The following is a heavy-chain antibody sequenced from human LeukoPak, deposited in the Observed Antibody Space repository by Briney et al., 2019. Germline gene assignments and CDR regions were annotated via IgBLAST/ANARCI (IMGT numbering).Heavy chain of an antibody. CDR1: GGSISSYY. V-gene: IGHV4-59*01. D-gene: IGHD2-2*01. CDR3: ARSQSYCSGTTCHLAYY. J-gene: IGHJ4*02. Sequence: PSETLSLTCTVSGGSISSYYWSWIRQPPGKGLEWIGYIYYSGSTNYNLSLKSRVTIVVDTSKNQFSLKLGSVTAADTAVYYCARSQSYCSGTTCHLAYYWGQGTLVTVSS. CDR2: IYYSGST.